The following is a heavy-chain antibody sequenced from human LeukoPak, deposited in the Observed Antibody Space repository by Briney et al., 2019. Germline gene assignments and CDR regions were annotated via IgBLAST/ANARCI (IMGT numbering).Heavy chain of an antibody. J-gene: IGHJ3*02. CDR2: ISGSGGST. CDR1: GFTVSSNY. Sequence: PGGSLRLSCAASGFTVSSNYMSWVRQAPGKGLEWVSAISGSGGSTYYADSVKGRFTISRDNSKNTLYLQMNSLRAEDTAVYYCAKLLRGCSSTSCFSGDAFDIWGQGTMVTVSS. CDR3: AKLLRGCSSTSCFSGDAFDI. V-gene: IGHV3-23*01. D-gene: IGHD2-2*01.